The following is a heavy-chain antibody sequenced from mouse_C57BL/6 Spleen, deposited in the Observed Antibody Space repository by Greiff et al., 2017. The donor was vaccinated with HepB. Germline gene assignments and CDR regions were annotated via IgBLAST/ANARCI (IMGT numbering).Heavy chain of an antibody. CDR1: GFSLSTFGMG. D-gene: IGHD1-1*01. CDR3: ARICHYYGSSYGAIDY. V-gene: IGHV8-8*01. J-gene: IGHJ4*01. Sequence: QVTLKVSGPGILQPSQTLSLTCSFSGFSLSTFGMGVGWIRQPSGKGLEWLAHIWWDDDKYYNPALKSRLTISKDTSKNQVFLKIANVDTADTATYYCARICHYYGSSYGAIDYWGQGTSVTVSS. CDR2: IWWDDDK.